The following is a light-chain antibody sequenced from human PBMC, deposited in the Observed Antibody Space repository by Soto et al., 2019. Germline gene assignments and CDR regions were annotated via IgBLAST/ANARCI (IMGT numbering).Light chain of an antibody. CDR1: QSVGRD. CDR3: QQYKTWPPT. Sequence: EIVMTQSPATLSLSPGEGATLSCRASQSVGRDLAWYQQKPGQAPRLLIYGASTRATGIPARVTGSGSGTAVTIAIKGLQYVGFDVCRCQQYKTWPPTFGPGTTVEIK. V-gene: IGKV3-15*01. CDR2: GAS. J-gene: IGKJ3*01.